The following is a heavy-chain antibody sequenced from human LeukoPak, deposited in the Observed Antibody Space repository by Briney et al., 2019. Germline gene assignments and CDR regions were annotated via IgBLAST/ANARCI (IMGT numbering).Heavy chain of an antibody. CDR1: GFTFGTYW. Sequence: GALRLSCAASGFTFGTYWMTWVRQAPGQGLEWVANIKYDESEKYLVDSVKGRFIISRDNAKNSVFLQMNSLKVEDTAVYFCARGRDASYWGQGIQVTVSS. CDR3: ARGRDASY. V-gene: IGHV3-7*01. CDR2: IKYDESEK. J-gene: IGHJ4*02. D-gene: IGHD2-2*01.